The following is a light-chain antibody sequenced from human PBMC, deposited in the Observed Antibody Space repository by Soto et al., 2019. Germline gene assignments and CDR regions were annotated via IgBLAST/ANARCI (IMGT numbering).Light chain of an antibody. Sequence: QSVLTQPPSVSGAPGQTVTITCTGSSSNIGAGYDVHWYQQLPGTVPKLLIYGNTNRPSGVPDRFSGSKSGTSASLAITGLQAEDEGDFYCQSYDSILSGSVFGGGTKVTVL. CDR3: QSYDSILSGSV. J-gene: IGLJ3*02. CDR2: GNT. CDR1: SSNIGAGYD. V-gene: IGLV1-40*01.